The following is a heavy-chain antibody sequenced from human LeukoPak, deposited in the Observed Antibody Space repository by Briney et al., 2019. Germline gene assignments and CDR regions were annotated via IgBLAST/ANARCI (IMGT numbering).Heavy chain of an antibody. CDR2: INSEGTGT. CDR1: GFTVSSNY. CDR3: GSVFDY. V-gene: IGHV3-74*01. J-gene: IGHJ4*02. Sequence: PGGSLRLSCAASGFTVSSNYMSWVRQAPGKGLVWVSRINSEGTGTSYADSVKGRFTISRDTAKNTVFLQMNSLRAEDTAVYYCGSVFDYWGQGALVTVSP.